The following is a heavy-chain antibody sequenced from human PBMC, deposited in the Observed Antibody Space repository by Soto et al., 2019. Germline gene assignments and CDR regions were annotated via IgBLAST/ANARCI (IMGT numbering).Heavy chain of an antibody. CDR1: GFTFSNET. D-gene: IGHD1-26*01. CDR3: VTGRYSSNRGYFDY. CDR2: LDGSGSHT. Sequence: EVQLLESGGGFLQPGGSLRLSCAASGFTFSNETMSWVRQAPGRGLEWVSSLDGSGSHTFHADSVKGRFTISRDNSKNTVYLQMNILRAEDTAVYYCVTGRYSSNRGYFDYWGQGTVVSVPS. J-gene: IGHJ4*02. V-gene: IGHV3-23*01.